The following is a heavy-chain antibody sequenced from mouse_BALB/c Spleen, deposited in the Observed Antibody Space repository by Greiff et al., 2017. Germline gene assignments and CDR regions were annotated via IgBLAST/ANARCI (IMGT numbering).Heavy chain of an antibody. D-gene: IGHD1-2*01. CDR3: ARDPSIHYYGYIDY. Sequence: EVHLVESGGGLVQPGGSLKLSCAASGFTFSSYGMSWVRQTPDKRLELVATINSNGGSTYYPDSVKGRFTISRDNAKNTLYLQMSSLKSEDTAMYYCARDPSIHYYGYIDYWGQGTTLTVSS. J-gene: IGHJ2*01. CDR1: GFTFSSYG. CDR2: INSNGGST. V-gene: IGHV5-6-3*01.